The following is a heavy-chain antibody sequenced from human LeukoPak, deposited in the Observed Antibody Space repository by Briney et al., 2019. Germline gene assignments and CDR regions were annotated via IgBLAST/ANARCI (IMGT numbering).Heavy chain of an antibody. CDR2: ISPNGVIT. CDR1: GFTFSSHG. D-gene: IGHD3-10*01. CDR3: AKDRRAGSYDY. J-gene: IGHJ4*02. V-gene: IGHV3-23*01. Sequence: GGSLRLSCAASGFTFSSHGMNWVQAPGKGLEWVSGISPNGVITYYADSVKGRFTISRDNSKGTVYLQMNSLRAEDTAVYYCAKDRRAGSYDYWGQGTLVTVSS.